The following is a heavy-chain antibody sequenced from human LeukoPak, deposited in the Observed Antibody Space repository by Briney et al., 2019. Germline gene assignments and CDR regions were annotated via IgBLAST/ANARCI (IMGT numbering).Heavy chain of an antibody. V-gene: IGHV1-8*01. CDR3: ATVITGTTNDAFDI. J-gene: IGHJ3*02. Sequence: ASVKVSCKASGYTFTSYDINWVRQATGQGLEWMGWMNPNSGNTGYAQKFQGRVTMTRNTSISTAYMELSSLRSEDTAVHYCATVITGTTNDAFDIWGQGTMVTVSS. CDR2: MNPNSGNT. CDR1: GYTFTSYD. D-gene: IGHD1-7*01.